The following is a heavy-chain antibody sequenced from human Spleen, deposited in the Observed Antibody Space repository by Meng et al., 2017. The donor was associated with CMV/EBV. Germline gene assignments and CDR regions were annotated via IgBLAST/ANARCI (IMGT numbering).Heavy chain of an antibody. V-gene: IGHV3-23*03. CDR1: GFTFNGYA. Sequence: GESLKISCAASGFTFNGYAMSWVRQAPGKGLDWVSVIYSGGSSTYYADSVKGRFTISRDNSKNTLYLQMNSLRAEDTAVYYCAKVEHDSSGIYGLGVNAYWGQGTLVTVSS. D-gene: IGHD3-22*01. J-gene: IGHJ4*02. CDR3: AKVEHDSSGIYGLGVNAY. CDR2: IYSGGSST.